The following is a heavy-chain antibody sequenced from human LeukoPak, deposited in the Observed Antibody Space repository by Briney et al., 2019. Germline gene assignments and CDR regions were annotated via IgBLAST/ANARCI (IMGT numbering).Heavy chain of an antibody. CDR1: GGSFSGYY. D-gene: IGHD3-22*01. J-gene: IGHJ4*02. CDR2: INHSGST. V-gene: IGHV4-34*01. CDR3: ARVRTYYYDRSGYSPYYFDY. Sequence: SETLSLTCAVYGGSFSGYYWSWIRQPPGKGPEWIGEINHSGSTTYNPSLKSRVTISVDTSKNQFSLKLSSVTAADTAVYYCARVRTYYYDRSGYSPYYFDYWGQGTLVTVSS.